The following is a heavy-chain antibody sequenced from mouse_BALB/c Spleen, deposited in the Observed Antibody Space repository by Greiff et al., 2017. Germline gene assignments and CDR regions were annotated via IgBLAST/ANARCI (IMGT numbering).Heavy chain of an antibody. J-gene: IGHJ2*01. V-gene: IGHV1-67*01. Sequence: VQLVESGPELVRPGVSVKISCKGSGYTFTDYAMHWVKQSHAKSLEWIGVISTYYGNTNYNQKFKGKATMTVDKSSSTAYMELARLTSEDSAIYYCATITTGVADYWGQGTTLTVSS. CDR3: ATITTGVADY. CDR2: ISTYYGNT. CDR1: GYTFTDYA. D-gene: IGHD1-1*01.